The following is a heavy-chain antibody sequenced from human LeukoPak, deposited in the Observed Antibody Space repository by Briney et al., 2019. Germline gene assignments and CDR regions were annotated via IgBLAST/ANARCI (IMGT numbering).Heavy chain of an antibody. Sequence: ASVKVSCKASGYTFTGYYMHWVRQAPGQGLEWMGWINPNSGGTNYAQKFQGRVTMTRDTSISTAYMELSRLRSDDTAVYYCARGPVDTAGYFDYWGQGTLVTVSS. D-gene: IGHD5-18*01. CDR1: GYTFTGYY. CDR2: INPNSGGT. J-gene: IGHJ4*02. V-gene: IGHV1-2*02. CDR3: ARGPVDTAGYFDY.